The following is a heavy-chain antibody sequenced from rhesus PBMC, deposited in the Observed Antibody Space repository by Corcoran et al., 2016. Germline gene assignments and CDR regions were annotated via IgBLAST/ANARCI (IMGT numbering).Heavy chain of an antibody. CDR1: GSSITSGYG. D-gene: IGHD3-16*01. J-gene: IGHJ4*01. V-gene: IGHV4-127*01. CDR2: IGGSRGSP. CDR3: ARDYYSGSYYMYYFDY. Sequence: QVQLQESGPGLVKPSETLSLTCAVSGSSITSGYGLSWIRQPPGKGVAWIGYIGGSRGSPNNNPSLRSRVTMSKDTSKNRFSLKLSAVTAADTDVYYCARDYYSGSYYMYYFDYWGQGVLVTVSS.